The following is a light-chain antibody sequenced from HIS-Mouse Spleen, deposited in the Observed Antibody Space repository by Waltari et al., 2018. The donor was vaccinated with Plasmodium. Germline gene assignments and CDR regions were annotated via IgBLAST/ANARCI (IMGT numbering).Light chain of an antibody. J-gene: IGLJ2*01. CDR2: DNN. CDR1: SPNIGNNY. V-gene: IGLV1-51*01. CDR3: GTWDSSLSAGVV. Sequence: QSVLTQPPSVSAAPGQKVTISCSGSSPNIGNNYVSWYQQLPGTAPKLLIYDNNKRPSGIAGRFSGSKSGTSATLGITGLQTGDEADYYCGTWDSSLSAGVVFGGGTKLTVL.